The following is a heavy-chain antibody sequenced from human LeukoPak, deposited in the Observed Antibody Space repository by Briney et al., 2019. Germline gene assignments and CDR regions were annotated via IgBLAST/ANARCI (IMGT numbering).Heavy chain of an antibody. CDR2: IYTSGST. J-gene: IGHJ5*02. CDR1: GGSISSYY. D-gene: IGHD3-10*01. Sequence: SETLSLTCTVSGGSISSYYWSWIRQPAGKGLEWIGRIYTSGSTNYNPSLKSRVTMSVDTSKKQFSLKLSSVTDADTAVYYCARDFKRKEWFGDRNWFDPWGQGTLVTVSS. CDR3: ARDFKRKEWFGDRNWFDP. V-gene: IGHV4-4*07.